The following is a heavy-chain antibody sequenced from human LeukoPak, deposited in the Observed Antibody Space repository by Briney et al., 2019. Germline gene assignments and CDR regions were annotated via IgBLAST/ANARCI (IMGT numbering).Heavy chain of an antibody. J-gene: IGHJ6*02. V-gene: IGHV3-7*01. CDR2: IKQDGSEK. Sequence: GGSLRLSCAASGFTFSSYWMSWVRQAPGKGLEWVANIKQDGSEKYYVDSVKGRFTISRDNAKNSLYLQMNSLRAEDTAVYYCARAGRGYSFHKDVWGQGTTVTVSS. D-gene: IGHD5-18*01. CDR1: GFTFSSYW. CDR3: ARAGRGYSFHKDV.